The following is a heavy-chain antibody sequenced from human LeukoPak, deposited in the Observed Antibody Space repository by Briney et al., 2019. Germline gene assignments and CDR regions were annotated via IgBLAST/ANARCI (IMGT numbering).Heavy chain of an antibody. Sequence: ASVKVSCKASGYTFTSYGISWVRQAPGQGLEWMGWISAYNGNTNYAQKLQGRVTMTTDTSTSTAYMELRSLRSDDTAVYYCARDDYYDSSGHERFYYGMDVWGQGTTVTVSS. CDR1: GYTFTSYG. J-gene: IGHJ6*02. V-gene: IGHV1-18*01. CDR3: ARDDYYDSSGHERFYYGMDV. CDR2: ISAYNGNT. D-gene: IGHD3-22*01.